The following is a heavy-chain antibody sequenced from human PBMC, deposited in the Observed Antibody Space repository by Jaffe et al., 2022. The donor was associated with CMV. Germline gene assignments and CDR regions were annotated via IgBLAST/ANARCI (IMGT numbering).Heavy chain of an antibody. CDR2: ISSSSSYT. Sequence: QVQLVESGGGLVKPGGSLRLSCAASGFTFSDYYMSWIRQAPGKGLEWVSYISSSSSYTNYADSVKGRFTISRDNAKNSLYLQMNSLRAEDTAVYYCARDHIAGLSPFDYWGQGTLVTVSS. V-gene: IGHV3-11*06. CDR1: GFTFSDYY. CDR3: ARDHIAGLSPFDY. D-gene: IGHD6-13*01. J-gene: IGHJ4*02.